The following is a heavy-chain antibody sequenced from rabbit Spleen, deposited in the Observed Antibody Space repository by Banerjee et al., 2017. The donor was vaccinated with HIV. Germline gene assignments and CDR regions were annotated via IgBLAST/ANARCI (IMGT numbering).Heavy chain of an antibody. CDR2: IDAGSSGST. D-gene: IGHD1-1*01. CDR1: GFSFSSSYY. Sequence: QSLEESGGDLVKPGASLTLTCTASGFSFSSSYYMCWVRQAPGKGLEWIACIDAGSSGSTYYASWARGRFSISKASSTTVTLQMSSLTAADTATYFCARDLTSVIGWNFNLWGPGTLVSVS. CDR3: ARDLTSVIGWNFNL. V-gene: IGHV1S40*01. J-gene: IGHJ4*01.